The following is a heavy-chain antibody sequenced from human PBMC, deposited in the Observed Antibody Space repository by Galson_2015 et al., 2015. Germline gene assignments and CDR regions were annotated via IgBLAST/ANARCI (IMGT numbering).Heavy chain of an antibody. J-gene: IGHJ4*02. D-gene: IGHD3-22*01. Sequence: ETLSLTCTVSGGSISSYYWSWIRQPPGKGLEWIGYIYYSGSTNYNPPLKSRVTISVDTSKNQFSLKLSSVTAADTAVYYCARVSYDSSGFWDYFDYWGQGTLVTVSS. CDR3: ARVSYDSSGFWDYFDY. CDR2: IYYSGST. V-gene: IGHV4-59*01. CDR1: GGSISSYY.